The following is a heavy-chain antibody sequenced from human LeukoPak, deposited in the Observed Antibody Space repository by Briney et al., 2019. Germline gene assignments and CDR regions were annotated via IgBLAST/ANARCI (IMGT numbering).Heavy chain of an antibody. Sequence: SETLSLTCAVSGYSISSSGYYWGWIRQPPGKGLEFIGSINYIGSTFYNPSLKSRVTISVDTFNNQFSLRLTSVTAADTAIYYCARPDVQDHGDPNWFDPWGQGTLVTVSS. CDR1: GYSISSSGYY. D-gene: IGHD4-17*01. V-gene: IGHV4-39*01. CDR3: ARPDVQDHGDPNWFDP. J-gene: IGHJ5*02. CDR2: INYIGST.